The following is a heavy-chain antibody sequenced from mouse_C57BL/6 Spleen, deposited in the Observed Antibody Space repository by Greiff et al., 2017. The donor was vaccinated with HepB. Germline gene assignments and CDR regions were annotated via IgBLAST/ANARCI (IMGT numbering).Heavy chain of an antibody. CDR3: ARRDGSSYAKAMDY. V-gene: IGHV1-42*01. J-gene: IGHJ4*01. Sequence: EVQVVESGPELVKPGASVKISCKASGYSFTGYYMNWVKQSPEKSLEWIGEINPSTGGTTYNQKFKAKATLTVDKSSSTAYMQLKSLTSEDSAVYYCARRDGSSYAKAMDYWGQGTSVTVSS. D-gene: IGHD1-1*01. CDR1: GYSFTGYY. CDR2: INPSTGGT.